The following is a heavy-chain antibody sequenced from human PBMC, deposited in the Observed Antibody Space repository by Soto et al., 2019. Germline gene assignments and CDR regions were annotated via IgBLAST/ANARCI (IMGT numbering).Heavy chain of an antibody. Sequence: PSETLSLTCTVSGGSISSGSYYWSWIRQPPGKGLEWIGYIYYSGSTNYNPSLKSRVTISVDTSKNQFSLKLSSVTAADTAVYYCARDPANLALAVAYFDSWGQGTLVTVS. CDR2: IYYSGST. V-gene: IGHV4-61*01. CDR3: ARDPANLALAVAYFDS. CDR1: GGSISSGSYY. J-gene: IGHJ4*02. D-gene: IGHD2-15*01.